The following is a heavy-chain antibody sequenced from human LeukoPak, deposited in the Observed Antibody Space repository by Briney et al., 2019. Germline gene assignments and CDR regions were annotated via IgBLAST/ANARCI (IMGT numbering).Heavy chain of an antibody. J-gene: IGHJ4*02. D-gene: IGHD3-3*01. CDR1: GFTFSSYS. V-gene: IGHV3-21*04. Sequence: MPGGSLRLSCAASGFTFSSYSMNWVRQAPGKGLEWVSSISSSSSYIYYADSVKGRFTISRDNAKNSLYLQMNSLRADDTAAYYCAKGAQYDFWSGYTLEYFDVWGKGTLVTVSS. CDR3: AKGAQYDFWSGYTLEYFDV. CDR2: ISSSSSYI.